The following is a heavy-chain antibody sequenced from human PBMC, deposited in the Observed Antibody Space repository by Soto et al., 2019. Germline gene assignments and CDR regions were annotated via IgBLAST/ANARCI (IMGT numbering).Heavy chain of an antibody. J-gene: IGHJ6*02. D-gene: IGHD6-19*01. CDR1: GGSISTYY. V-gene: IGHV4-59*01. CDR3: ASDRSSGWDQGYGMDV. CDR2: IYYSGST. Sequence: PSETLSLTCTVSGGSISTYYWSWIRQPPGKGLEWIGYIYYSGSTSYNPSLKSRVTISVDTSKNQFSLKLRSVAAADTAVYYCASDRSSGWDQGYGMDVWGQGTTVTVSS.